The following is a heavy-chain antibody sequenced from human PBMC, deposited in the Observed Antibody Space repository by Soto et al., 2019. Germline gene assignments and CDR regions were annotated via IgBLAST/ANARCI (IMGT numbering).Heavy chain of an antibody. CDR2: IYYSGST. V-gene: IGHV4-30-4*01. CDR3: ARQSRQVASPIPQDAFEI. D-gene: IGHD1-1*01. CDR1: GGSISSGDYY. Sequence: SETLSLTCTVSGGSISSGDYYWSWIRQPPGKGLEWIGYIYYSGSTYYNPSLKSRVTISVDTSKNQFSLRLSSVTAADTAVYYCARQSRQVASPIPQDAFEIWGQGTMVTVSS. J-gene: IGHJ3*02.